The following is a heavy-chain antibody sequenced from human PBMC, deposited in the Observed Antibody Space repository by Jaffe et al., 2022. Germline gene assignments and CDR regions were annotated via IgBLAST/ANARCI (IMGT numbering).Heavy chain of an antibody. CDR2: ISWNSGSI. Sequence: EVQLVESGGGLVQPGRSLRLSCAASGFTFDDYAMHWVRQAPGKGLEWVSGISWNSGSIGYADSVKGRFTISRDNAKNSLYLQMNSLRAEDTALYYCAKAKGPYQLADMDVWGKGTTVTVSS. CDR3: AKAKGPYQLADMDV. J-gene: IGHJ6*03. CDR1: GFTFDDYA. D-gene: IGHD2-2*01. V-gene: IGHV3-9*01.